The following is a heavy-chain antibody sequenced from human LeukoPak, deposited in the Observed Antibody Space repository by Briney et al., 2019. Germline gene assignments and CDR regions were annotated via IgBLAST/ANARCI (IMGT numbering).Heavy chain of an antibody. CDR3: AKSDGSVSTIDY. CDR2: ISGSGGST. D-gene: IGHD2-15*01. J-gene: IGHJ4*02. Sequence: SGGSLRLSCAASGFTFSSYAMSWVRQAPGKGLEWVSAISGSGGSTYYADSVKGRFTISRDNSKNTLYLQMNSLRAEDTAVYYCAKSDGSVSTIDYWGQGTLVTVSS. CDR1: GFTFSSYA. V-gene: IGHV3-23*01.